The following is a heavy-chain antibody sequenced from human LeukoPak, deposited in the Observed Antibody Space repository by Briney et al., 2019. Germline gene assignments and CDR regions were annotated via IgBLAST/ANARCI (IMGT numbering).Heavy chain of an antibody. CDR2: IIPIFGTA. Sequence: SVKVSCKASGGTLSSYAISWVRQAPGQGLEWMGGIIPIFGTANYAQKFQGRVTITADESTSTAYMELSSLRSEDTAVYYCARGLGSGWYSGFDYWGQGTLVTVSS. CDR3: ARGLGSGWYSGFDY. CDR1: GGTLSSYA. V-gene: IGHV1-69*01. J-gene: IGHJ4*02. D-gene: IGHD6-19*01.